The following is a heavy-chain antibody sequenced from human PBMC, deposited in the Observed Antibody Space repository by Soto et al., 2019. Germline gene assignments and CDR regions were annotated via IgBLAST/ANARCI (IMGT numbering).Heavy chain of an antibody. D-gene: IGHD3-22*01. Sequence: SVKVSCKASGGTFSSYAISWVRQAPGQGLEWMGGIIPIFGTANYAQKFQGRVTITADESTSTAYMELSSLGSEDTAVYYCARARGYYYDSSGYSGEAFDIWGQGTMVTVSS. CDR1: GGTFSSYA. CDR2: IIPIFGTA. J-gene: IGHJ3*02. CDR3: ARARGYYYDSSGYSGEAFDI. V-gene: IGHV1-69*13.